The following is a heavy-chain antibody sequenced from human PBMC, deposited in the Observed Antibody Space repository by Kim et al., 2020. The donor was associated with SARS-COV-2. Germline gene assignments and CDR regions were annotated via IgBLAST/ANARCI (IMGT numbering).Heavy chain of an antibody. CDR3: AKAEIVVVPAARADYYYGMDV. V-gene: IGHV3-30*18. CDR2: ISYDGSNK. J-gene: IGHJ6*02. CDR1: GFTFSSYG. Sequence: GGSLRLSCAASGFTFSSYGMHWVRQAPGKGLEWVAVISYDGSNKYYADSVKGRFTISRDNSKNTLYLQMNSLRAEDTAVYYCAKAEIVVVPAARADYYYGMDVWGQGTTVTVSS. D-gene: IGHD2-2*01.